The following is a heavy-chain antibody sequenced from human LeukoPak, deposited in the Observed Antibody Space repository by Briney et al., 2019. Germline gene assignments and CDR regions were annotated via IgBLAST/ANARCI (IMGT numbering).Heavy chain of an antibody. V-gene: IGHV6-1*01. CDR2: TYYRSRWYN. D-gene: IGHD1/OR15-1a*01. CDR3: ARAPVGTRWYDAFDR. Sequence: SQTLSLTCAISGDSVSSNSAAWNWIRQSPSRGLEWLGRTYYRSRWYNDYAVSVKSRITINPDTSKNQFSLQLDSVNPEETAVYYCARAPVGTRWYDAFDRWGQGTMVTVSS. CDR1: GDSVSSNSAA. J-gene: IGHJ3*02.